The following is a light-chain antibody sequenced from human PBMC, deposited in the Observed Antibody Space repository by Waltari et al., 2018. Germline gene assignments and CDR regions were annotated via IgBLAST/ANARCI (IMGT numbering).Light chain of an antibody. CDR2: KAS. CDR1: QSISNW. CDR3: QQYNTYSRT. J-gene: IGKJ1*01. Sequence: DIQMTPSPSTLSASVGDRVIITCRASQSISNWLAWYQQIPGKAPKLLIYKASTLQSGVPSRFSGRGSGTEFTLTISSLQPDDFATYYCQQYNTYSRTFGQGTKVEI. V-gene: IGKV1-5*03.